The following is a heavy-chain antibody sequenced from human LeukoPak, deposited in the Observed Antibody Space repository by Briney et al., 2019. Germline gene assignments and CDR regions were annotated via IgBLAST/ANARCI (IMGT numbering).Heavy chain of an antibody. Sequence: PSETLSLTCTVSGGSIRSSYYYWGWIRQPPGKGLEWIGSIYDSGSTYYNPSLKSRVTISVDTSKNQFSLKLNSVTAADTAVYYCARHHGPWGQGTLVTVSS. CDR3: ARHHGP. CDR2: IYDSGST. CDR1: GGSIRSSYYY. J-gene: IGHJ5*02. V-gene: IGHV4-39*01.